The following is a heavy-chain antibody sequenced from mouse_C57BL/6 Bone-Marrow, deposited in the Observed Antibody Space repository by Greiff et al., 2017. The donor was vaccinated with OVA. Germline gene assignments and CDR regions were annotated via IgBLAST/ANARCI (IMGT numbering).Heavy chain of an antibody. Sequence: EVQLQESGPGLVKPSQSLSLTCSVTGYSITSGYYWNWIRQFPGIKLEWMGYISYDGSNNYNPSLKNRISITRDTSKNQFFLKLNSVTTEDTATYYCARGYYGRVAWFAYWGQGTLVTVSA. V-gene: IGHV3-6*01. J-gene: IGHJ3*01. CDR3: ARGYYGRVAWFAY. CDR1: GYSITSGYY. CDR2: ISYDGSN. D-gene: IGHD1-1*01.